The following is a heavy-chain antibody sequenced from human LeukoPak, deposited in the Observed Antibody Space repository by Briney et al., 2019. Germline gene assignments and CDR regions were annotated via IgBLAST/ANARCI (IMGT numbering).Heavy chain of an antibody. CDR2: IRYDGSNK. V-gene: IGHV3-30*02. J-gene: IGHJ4*02. D-gene: IGHD3-3*01. CDR1: GFTFSSYG. Sequence: GGSLRLSCAASGFTFSSYGMHWVRQAPGKGLEWVAFIRYDGSNKYYADSVKGRFTISRDNSKNTLYLQMNSLRAEDTAVYYCAPRVPLTIFGVPRAYWGQGTLVTVSS. CDR3: APRVPLTIFGVPRAY.